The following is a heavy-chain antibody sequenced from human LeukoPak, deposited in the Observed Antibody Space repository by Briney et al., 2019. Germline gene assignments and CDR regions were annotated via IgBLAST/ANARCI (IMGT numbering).Heavy chain of an antibody. CDR2: TSGSGGST. J-gene: IGHJ5*02. D-gene: IGHD6-6*01. Sequence: GGSLRLSCAASGFTFSSYAMTWVRQPTGKGLECVSATSGSGGSTHYADSVKGRFTISRDNFKNTLYLQRNSLRAEDTAVYYCAKGAPYSSSLSNWFDPWGEGTLVTVSS. CDR3: AKGAPYSSSLSNWFDP. CDR1: GFTFSSYA. V-gene: IGHV3-23*01.